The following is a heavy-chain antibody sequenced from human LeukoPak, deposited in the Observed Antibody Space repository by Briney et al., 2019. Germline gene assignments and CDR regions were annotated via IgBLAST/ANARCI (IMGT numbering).Heavy chain of an antibody. CDR2: INPNGDRT. V-gene: IGHV1-46*01. CDR1: ENTFTNYY. Sequence: ASVKVSCKASENTFTNYYMHWVRQAPGQGLEWLGIINPNGDRTNYARTFQGRVTMTRDTSTTTVYMELSSLRSEDTAVYYCARFHRCGGDCYSNAFDIWGQGTMVTVSS. CDR3: ARFHRCGGDCYSNAFDI. D-gene: IGHD2-21*02. J-gene: IGHJ3*02.